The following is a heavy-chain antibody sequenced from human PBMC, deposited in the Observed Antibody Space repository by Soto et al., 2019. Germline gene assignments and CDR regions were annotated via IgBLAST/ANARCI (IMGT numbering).Heavy chain of an antibody. CDR3: ARVASDYINSVDH. Sequence: DVQLLESGGGLVPPGGSLRLSCAASGFTFNAYAMHWVRKAPAKGMEWVSAIGGSGGNGYYAGSVRGRFTTSRDNSKDTVDLQMNSLRVEATAVYYCARVASDYINSVDHWGQGILVSVSS. J-gene: IGHJ4*02. CDR2: IGGSGGNG. D-gene: IGHD4-4*01. CDR1: GFTFNAYA. V-gene: IGHV3-23*01.